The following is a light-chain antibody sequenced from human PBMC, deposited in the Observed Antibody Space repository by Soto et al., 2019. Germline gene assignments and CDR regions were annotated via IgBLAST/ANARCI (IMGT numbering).Light chain of an antibody. J-gene: IGLJ3*02. Sequence: QSALTQPASVSGSPGQSITISCTGTSSDVGGYTQVSWYQQHPGKAPKLMIHDGSKRPSGVSSRFSGSKSGNTASLTISGLQPEDEADYYCSSYTSSSTWVFGGGTKVTVL. CDR1: SSDVGGYTQ. V-gene: IGLV2-14*01. CDR3: SSYTSSSTWV. CDR2: DGS.